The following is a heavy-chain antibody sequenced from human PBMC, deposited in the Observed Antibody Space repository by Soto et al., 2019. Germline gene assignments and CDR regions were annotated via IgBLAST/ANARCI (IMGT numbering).Heavy chain of an antibody. J-gene: IGHJ3*02. CDR2: IKQDGSEK. V-gene: IGHV3-7*01. Sequence: EVQLVESGGGLVQPGGSLRLSCAASGFTFSSYWMSWVRQAPGKGLEWVANIKQDGSEKYYVDSVKGRFTISRDNAQNSLYLQMISLRDEDTAVYYCARDDTRKNYDFGCGDYTTDCFDIWGQGRMVTVSS. CDR1: GFTFSSYW. D-gene: IGHD3-3*01. CDR3: ARDDTRKNYDFGCGDYTTDCFDI.